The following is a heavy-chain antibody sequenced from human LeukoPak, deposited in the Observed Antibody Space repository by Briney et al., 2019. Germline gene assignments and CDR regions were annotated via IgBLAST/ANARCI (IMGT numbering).Heavy chain of an antibody. D-gene: IGHD1-26*01. CDR1: GFPHSRHE. CDR2: ISSSGYTI. Sequence: GGSLTLSCAASGFPHSRHEMNWVRQSPGKGLEWVSYISSSGYTIYYADFVQGRFNISRDKAKNSMYLQMNSRRDEGMAVYYCEKDGQYSGSFNWFDLGGQGSVV. V-gene: IGHV3-48*03. CDR3: EKDGQYSGSFNWFDL. J-gene: IGHJ5*02.